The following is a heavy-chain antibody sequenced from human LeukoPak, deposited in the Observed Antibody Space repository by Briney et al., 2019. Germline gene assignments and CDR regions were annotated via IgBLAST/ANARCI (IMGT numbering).Heavy chain of an antibody. CDR2: IIPIFGTA. V-gene: IGHV1-69*13. CDR3: ARDPRTGSYCSSTSCYIRYYGMDV. D-gene: IGHD2-2*02. Sequence: SVKVSCKASGGTFSSYAISWVRQAPGQGLEWMGGIIPIFGTANYAQKFQGRVMITADESTGTAYMELSSLRSEDTAVYYCARDPRTGSYCSSTSCYIRYYGMDVWGRGTTVTVSS. CDR1: GGTFSSYA. J-gene: IGHJ6*02.